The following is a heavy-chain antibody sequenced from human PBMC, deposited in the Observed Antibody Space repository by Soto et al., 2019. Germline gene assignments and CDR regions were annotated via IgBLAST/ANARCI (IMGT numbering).Heavy chain of an antibody. CDR3: ARGSMVRGVIGYYYYGMDV. CDR1: GYTFTSYG. V-gene: IGHV1-18*01. J-gene: IGHJ6*02. D-gene: IGHD3-10*01. Sequence: GASVKVSCKASGYTFTSYGISWVRQAPGQGLEWMGWISAYNGNTNYAQKLQGRVTMTTDTSTSTAYMELRSLRSDDTAVYYCARGSMVRGVIGYYYYGMDVWGQGTTVTVSS. CDR2: ISAYNGNT.